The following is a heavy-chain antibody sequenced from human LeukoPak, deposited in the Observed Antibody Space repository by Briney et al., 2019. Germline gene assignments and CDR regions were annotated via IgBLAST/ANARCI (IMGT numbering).Heavy chain of an antibody. CDR1: GGSISSYY. CDR3: ARDSIYCSGGSCYGQ. J-gene: IGHJ4*02. D-gene: IGHD2-15*01. CDR2: IYYSGST. Sequence: PSETLSLTCTVSGGSISSYYWSWIRQPPGKGLEWIGYIYYSGSTNYNPSLKSRVTISVDTSKNQFSLKLSSVTAADTAVYYCARDSIYCSGGSCYGQWGQGTLVTVSS. V-gene: IGHV4-59*12.